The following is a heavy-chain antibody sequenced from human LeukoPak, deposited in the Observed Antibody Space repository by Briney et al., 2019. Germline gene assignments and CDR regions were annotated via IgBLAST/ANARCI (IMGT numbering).Heavy chain of an antibody. CDR1: AYTFTGYY. J-gene: IGHJ4*02. CDR2: INPNSGGT. V-gene: IGHV1-2*02. D-gene: IGHD2-15*01. Sequence: GASEKVSCKASAYTFTGYYIFWVRQAPGQGLEWMGWINPNSGGTNSALKFQGRVTMTRDTSISTAFMELSRLRSDDTAVYYCARSYCSGGSCSLGAFDYWGQGTLVTVFS. CDR3: ARSYCSGGSCSLGAFDY.